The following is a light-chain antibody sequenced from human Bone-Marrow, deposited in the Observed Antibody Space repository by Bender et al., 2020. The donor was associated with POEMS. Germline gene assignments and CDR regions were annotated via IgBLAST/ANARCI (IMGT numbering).Light chain of an antibody. CDR1: NIGSKS. CDR3: AAWDASLNGWV. CDR2: DES. Sequence: SYVLTQPPSVSVAPGQTAKITCGGNNIGSKSVHWYQQKAGQAPVLVVYDESDGPSGVPDRFSGSKSGTSASLAISGLQSEDEADYYCAAWDASLNGWVFGGGTKLTVL. J-gene: IGLJ3*02. V-gene: IGLV3-21*02.